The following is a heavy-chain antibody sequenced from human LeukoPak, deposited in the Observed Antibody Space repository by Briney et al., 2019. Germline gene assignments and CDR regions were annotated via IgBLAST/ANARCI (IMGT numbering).Heavy chain of an antibody. Sequence: SQTLSRTCAVSGGSISGGGYSWHWIRQPPGRGLEWIGYIYHSGSTYYNPSLKSRVTISVDRSKNQFSLKLSSVTAADTAVYYCARTGANTAMVTGWGQGTLVTVSS. V-gene: IGHV4-30-2*01. CDR2: IYHSGST. CDR3: ARTGANTAMVTG. CDR1: GGSISGGGYS. J-gene: IGHJ4*02. D-gene: IGHD5-18*01.